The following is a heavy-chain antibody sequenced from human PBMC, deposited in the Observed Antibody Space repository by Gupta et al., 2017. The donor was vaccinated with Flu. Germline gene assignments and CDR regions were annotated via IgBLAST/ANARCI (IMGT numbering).Heavy chain of an antibody. CDR1: GGSITSSSHH. V-gene: IGHV4-39*01. CDR3: AGGGTGYGRGDSCYNDPRVDAYDV. Sequence: QLQLQESGPGRVKPSETLSLSCSVSGGSITSSSHHWGWIRQPPGKGLEWIGSIYYSGNSYYKPSLKRRVTISIDTNKNQFSVKLSSVTAADTAVYDCAGGGTGYGRGDSCYNDPRVDAYDVWGQGTKGTGSS. J-gene: IGHJ3*01. D-gene: IGHD2-15*01. CDR2: IYYSGNS.